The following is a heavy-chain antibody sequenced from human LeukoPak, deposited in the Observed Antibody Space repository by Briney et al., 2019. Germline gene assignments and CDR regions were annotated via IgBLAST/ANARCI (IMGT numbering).Heavy chain of an antibody. J-gene: IGHJ4*02. Sequence: PGGALRLSCAASGFTFSSYAMSWVRQAPGKGLEWVSAISGSGGRTYYADSVKGRFTISRDNPKNTLYLQMNRLRAEDTAVYYCAKGHTLRFLEWLLPYYFDYWGQGTLVTVSS. CDR1: GFTFSSYA. D-gene: IGHD3-3*01. CDR2: ISGSGGRT. V-gene: IGHV3-23*01. CDR3: AKGHTLRFLEWLLPYYFDY.